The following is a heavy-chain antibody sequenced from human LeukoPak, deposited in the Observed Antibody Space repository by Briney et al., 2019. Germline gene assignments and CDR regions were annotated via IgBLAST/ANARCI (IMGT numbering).Heavy chain of an antibody. D-gene: IGHD2-15*01. CDR3: AKDRTVDCSGGSCYSDYFDY. J-gene: IGHJ4*02. Sequence: SETLSLTCAIYGWSFSGYYWSWIRQPPGKGLEWIGEINHSGSTNYNPSLKSRVTISVDTSKNQFSLKLSSVTAADTAVYYCAKDRTVDCSGGSCYSDYFDYWGQGTLVTVSS. CDR1: GWSFSGYY. V-gene: IGHV4-34*01. CDR2: INHSGST.